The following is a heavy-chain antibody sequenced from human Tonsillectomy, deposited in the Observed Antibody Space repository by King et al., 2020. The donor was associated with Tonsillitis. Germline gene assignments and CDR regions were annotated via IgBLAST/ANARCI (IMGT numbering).Heavy chain of an antibody. J-gene: IGHJ4*02. CDR3: ARAPDFAGSYSDY. D-gene: IGHD1-26*01. Sequence: QLVQSGGGLVQPGGSLKLSCAGAGFTFRNYWMSWVRQAPGKGLEWVANIKQDGSEENYADSVKGRFTISRDNAQSSLFLQMNSLGAEDTAVYYCARAPDFAGSYSDYWGQGTLVTVSS. CDR2: IKQDGSEE. CDR1: GFTFRNYW. V-gene: IGHV3-7*03.